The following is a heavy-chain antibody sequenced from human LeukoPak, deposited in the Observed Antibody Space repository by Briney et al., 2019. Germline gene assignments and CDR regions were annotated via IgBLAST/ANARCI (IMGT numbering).Heavy chain of an antibody. CDR3: ARHKTTPNPLGRYSSSWGPFDY. D-gene: IGHD6-13*01. CDR2: INHSGST. J-gene: IGHJ4*02. CDR1: GGSFSGYY. V-gene: IGHV4-34*01. Sequence: SETLSLPCAVYGGSFSGYYWIWIRHPPGEGVEWVGEINHSGSTNYTPSLKSRVTISVETSKNQFSLKLSSVTAADTAVYYCARHKTTPNPLGRYSSSWGPFDYWGQGTLVTVSS.